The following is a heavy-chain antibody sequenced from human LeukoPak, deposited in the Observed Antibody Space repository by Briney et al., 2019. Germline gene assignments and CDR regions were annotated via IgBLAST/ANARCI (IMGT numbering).Heavy chain of an antibody. CDR1: GFTFSDYY. Sequence: GGSLRLSCAASGFTFSDYYMSWIRQAPGKGLEWVSTIKGIGPTTYYADSLKGRFTVSRDNAKNSLYLQMNSLRAEDTAVYYCAELGITMIGGVWGKGTTVTTSS. J-gene: IGHJ6*04. V-gene: IGHV3-11*04. D-gene: IGHD3-10*02. CDR3: AELGITMIGGV. CDR2: IKGIGPTT.